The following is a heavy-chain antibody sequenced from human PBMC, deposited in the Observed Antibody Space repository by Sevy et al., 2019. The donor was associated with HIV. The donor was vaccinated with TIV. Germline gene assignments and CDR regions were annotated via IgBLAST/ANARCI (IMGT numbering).Heavy chain of an antibody. V-gene: IGHV3-23*01. CDR2: ISGGNIYT. CDR1: GFTFSNFG. Sequence: GGSLRLSCAASGFTFSNFGMNWVRQAPGKGLEWVSTISGGNIYTYYADSVKGRFTISRDNSKNILYLQMSSLRDEDTAIYYCTRDRQQWPLDHWGQGTLVTVSS. D-gene: IGHD6-19*01. CDR3: TRDRQQWPLDH. J-gene: IGHJ4*02.